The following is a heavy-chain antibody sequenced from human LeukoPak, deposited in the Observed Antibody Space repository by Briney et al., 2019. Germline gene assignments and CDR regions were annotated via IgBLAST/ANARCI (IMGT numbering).Heavy chain of an antibody. V-gene: IGHV3-30*18. Sequence: GGSLRLSCAASGFTFNNYGIHWVRQAPGKGLEWVALISYDGSNKYYADSAKGRFTISRDNSKNTLYLQMNSLRAEDTAVYYCAKGYYYDSDGYYQHFDYWGQGTLVTVSS. CDR1: GFTFNNYG. J-gene: IGHJ4*02. D-gene: IGHD3-22*01. CDR3: AKGYYYDSDGYYQHFDY. CDR2: ISYDGSNK.